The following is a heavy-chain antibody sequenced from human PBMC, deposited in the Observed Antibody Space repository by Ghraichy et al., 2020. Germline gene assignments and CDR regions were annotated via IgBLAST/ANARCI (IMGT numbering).Heavy chain of an antibody. CDR2: IYHNGRT. J-gene: IGHJ5*02. V-gene: IGHV4-59*01. Sequence: SETLSLTCTVSGDSLNNYYWSWIRQAPGKGLEWIGSIYHNGRTKYNPSLKSRVTMSVDTSKNQFSLSLKSVTAADTDVFYCARGQGWRASSSGFDPWGQGTLVSVSP. D-gene: IGHD2-2*01. CDR3: ARGQGWRASSSGFDP. CDR1: GDSLNNYY.